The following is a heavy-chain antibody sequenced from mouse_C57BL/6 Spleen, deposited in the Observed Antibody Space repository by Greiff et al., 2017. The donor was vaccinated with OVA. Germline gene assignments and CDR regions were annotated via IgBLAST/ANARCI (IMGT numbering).Heavy chain of an antibody. CDR1: GYTFTDYN. CDR3: ARNDDYPWCAY. J-gene: IGHJ3*01. Sequence: EVQLQQSGPELVKPGASVKIPCKASGYTFTDYNMDWVKQSHGKSLEWIGDINPNNGGTIYNQKFKGKATLTVDKSSSTAYMELRSLTSEDTAVYYCARNDDYPWCAYWGQGTLVTVAA. D-gene: IGHD2-3*01. CDR2: INPNNGGT. V-gene: IGHV1-18*01.